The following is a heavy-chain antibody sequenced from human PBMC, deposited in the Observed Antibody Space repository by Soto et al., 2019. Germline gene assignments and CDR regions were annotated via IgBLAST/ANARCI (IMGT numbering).Heavy chain of an antibody. D-gene: IGHD3-16*01. Sequence: EVQLLESGGGLVQPGGSLRLSCVASGFTFSNFAMSWVRQAPGKGLEWVSSISGSGASTYFADSVKGRFTISRDNSQNTLHLQMKSLRAGDTAVYSCAKGWGGSFDYWGQGTLSPSP. J-gene: IGHJ4*02. CDR3: AKGWGGSFDY. CDR1: GFTFSNFA. V-gene: IGHV3-23*01. CDR2: ISGSGAST.